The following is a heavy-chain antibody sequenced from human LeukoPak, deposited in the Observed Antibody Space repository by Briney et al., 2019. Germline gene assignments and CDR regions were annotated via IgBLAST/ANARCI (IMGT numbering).Heavy chain of an antibody. CDR3: ARDPESGYDCFFDL. Sequence: GGSLRLSCAASGFTFSSYAMSWVRQAPGKGLEWVSAISGSGGSTYYADSVKGRFTISRDNAKNSLYLQMNSLRAEDTAVYYCARDPESGYDCFFDLWGRGTLVTVSS. J-gene: IGHJ2*01. CDR1: GFTFSSYA. CDR2: ISGSGGST. D-gene: IGHD5-12*01. V-gene: IGHV3-23*01.